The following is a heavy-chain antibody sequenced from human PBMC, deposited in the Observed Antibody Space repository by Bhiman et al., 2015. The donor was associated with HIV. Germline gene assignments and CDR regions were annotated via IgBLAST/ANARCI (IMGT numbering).Heavy chain of an antibody. V-gene: IGHV3-9*01. CDR3: ATEPGGTTQGRFDF. J-gene: IGHJ4*02. Sequence: EVQLVESGGGLVETGRSLRLSCAASGFTFDDYAIHWVRQAPGKGLEWVSGISWNGGTVGYADSVKGRFTISRDNAKNSLYLQMNSLRAEDTAVYYCATEPGGTTQGRFDFWGQGTLVTVSS. CDR2: ISWNGGTV. CDR1: GFTFDDYA. D-gene: IGHD1-7*01.